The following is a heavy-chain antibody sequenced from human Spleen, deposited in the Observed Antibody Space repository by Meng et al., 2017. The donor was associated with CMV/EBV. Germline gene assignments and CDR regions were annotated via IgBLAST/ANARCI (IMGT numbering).Heavy chain of an antibody. J-gene: IGHJ4*02. CDR1: GYTFTTNT. CDR3: ARQGWLRSADFDF. V-gene: IGHV7-4-1*02. CDR2: INTNTGNP. Sequence: QAQLVQSGSELKKPGASVKVSCKASGYTFTTNTMNWVRQAPGQGLEWMGWINTNTGNPTYAQAFTGRFVFSLDTSVSTAYLQISSLKADDTAVYYCARQGWLRSADFDFWGQGTLVTVSS. D-gene: IGHD5-12*01.